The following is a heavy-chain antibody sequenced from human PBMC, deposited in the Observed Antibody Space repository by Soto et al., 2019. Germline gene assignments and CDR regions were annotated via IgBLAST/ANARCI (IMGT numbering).Heavy chain of an antibody. CDR3: TALLLGY. CDR1: GHTFTSHY. Sequence: ASVKVSCKASGHTFTSHYIHWVRQAPGQGLEWMGIINPNGDWTTYAQKFQGRVTMTRDTSTNTVYMELSSLRSDDTAVYYCTALLLGYWGQGTLVTVS. J-gene: IGHJ4*02. D-gene: IGHD1-26*01. V-gene: IGHV1-46*01. CDR2: INPNGDWT.